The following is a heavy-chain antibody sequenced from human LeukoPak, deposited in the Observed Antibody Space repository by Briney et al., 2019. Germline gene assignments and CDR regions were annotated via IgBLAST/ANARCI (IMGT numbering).Heavy chain of an antibody. CDR3: ASKDYDFWSGYSHYYYGMDV. CDR1: GDSISSYY. D-gene: IGHD3-3*01. J-gene: IGHJ6*02. Sequence: SETLSLTCTVSGDSISSYYWSWIRQPPGRGLEWIGYIYYSGSTNYNPSLKSRVIMSADTSKNQLYLTLISVTAADTAVYYCASKDYDFWSGYSHYYYGMDVWGQGTTVTVSS. CDR2: IYYSGST. V-gene: IGHV4-59*01.